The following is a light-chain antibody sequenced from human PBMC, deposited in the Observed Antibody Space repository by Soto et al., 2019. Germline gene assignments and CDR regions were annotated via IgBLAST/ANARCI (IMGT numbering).Light chain of an antibody. Sequence: DIILTQSPAIVSVSPGERATLSCRASRSVSTNLAWYQHKHGQAPRLLIYGASTRVTDIPARFSGSGSGSDFTRTTNCLKSYHFEVYCYQQYDNSLPPVSFGGGTKVEI. CDR3: QQYDNSLPPVS. J-gene: IGKJ4*01. CDR1: RSVSTN. CDR2: GAS. V-gene: IGKV3-15*01.